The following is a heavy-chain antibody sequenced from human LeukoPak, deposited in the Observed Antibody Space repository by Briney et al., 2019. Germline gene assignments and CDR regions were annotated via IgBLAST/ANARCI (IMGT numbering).Heavy chain of an antibody. CDR2: FYYSGST. CDR3: ARVECAVMIY. V-gene: IGHV4-39*07. J-gene: IGHJ4*02. D-gene: IGHD3-3*01. CDR1: GGPISSSSYY. Sequence: PSETLFLTCTGSGGPISSSSYYWGWIRQPPGKGLEWIGTFYYSGSTYYNPSLKSRVTISVKTSKKQFSLKLSAATVADTAVYYCARVECAVMIYWGQGTLVTVSS.